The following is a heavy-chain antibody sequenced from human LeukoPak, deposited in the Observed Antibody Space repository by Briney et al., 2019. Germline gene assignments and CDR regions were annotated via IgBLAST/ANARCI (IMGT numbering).Heavy chain of an antibody. CDR3: ARNGAPVVTAITPYYYYMDV. J-gene: IGHJ6*03. CDR2: IKQDGSEK. CDR1: GFTFSNYW. V-gene: IGHV3-7*01. Sequence: GGSLRLSCAASGFTFSNYWMSWVRQAPGKGLEWVGNIKQDGSEKYYVDSVKGRFTISRDNARNSLYLQMNSLRAEDTAVYYCARNGAPVVTAITPYYYYMDVWGKGTTVTVSS. D-gene: IGHD2-21*02.